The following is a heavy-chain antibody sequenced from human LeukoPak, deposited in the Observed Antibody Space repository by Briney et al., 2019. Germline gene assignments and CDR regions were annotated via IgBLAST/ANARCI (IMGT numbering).Heavy chain of an antibody. CDR2: ISSGGST. J-gene: IGHJ4*02. V-gene: IGHV3-23*01. D-gene: IGHD3-22*01. CDR1: GFTFSGYA. Sequence: GGSLRLSCAASGFTFSGYAMSWVRQAPGKGLEWVSAISSGGSTYYADSVKGRLTISRDNSKNTLYLQMNSLRADDTAVYFCGKDKVYDSSGYYSDYWGQGTLVTVSS. CDR3: GKDKVYDSSGYYSDY.